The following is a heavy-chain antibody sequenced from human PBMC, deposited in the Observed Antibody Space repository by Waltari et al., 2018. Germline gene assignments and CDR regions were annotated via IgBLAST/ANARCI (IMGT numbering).Heavy chain of an antibody. CDR3: AKGRTALGVRGYYYYYYMDV. CDR2: ISGSGGST. D-gene: IGHD3-16*01. CDR1: GFTFSSYA. J-gene: IGHJ6*03. V-gene: IGHV3-23*01. Sequence: EVQLLESGGGLVQPGGSLRLSCAASGFTFSSYAMSWVRQAPGKGLEWVSAISGSGGSTYYADSVKGRFTISRDNSKNTLYLQMNSLRAEDTAVYYCAKGRTALGVRGYYYYYYMDVWGKGTTVTISS.